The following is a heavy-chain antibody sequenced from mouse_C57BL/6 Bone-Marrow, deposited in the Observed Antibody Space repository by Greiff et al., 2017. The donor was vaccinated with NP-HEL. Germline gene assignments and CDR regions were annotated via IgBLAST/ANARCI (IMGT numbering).Heavy chain of an antibody. Sequence: QVQLKESGPELVKPGASVKISCKASGYAFSSSWMNWVKQRPGKGLEWIGRIYPGDGDTNYNGKFKGKATLTADKSSSTAYMQLSSLTSEDSAVYFCARGDFITTDYWGQGTTLTVPS. J-gene: IGHJ2*01. D-gene: IGHD1-1*01. CDR1: GYAFSSSW. CDR2: IYPGDGDT. V-gene: IGHV1-82*01. CDR3: ARGDFITTDY.